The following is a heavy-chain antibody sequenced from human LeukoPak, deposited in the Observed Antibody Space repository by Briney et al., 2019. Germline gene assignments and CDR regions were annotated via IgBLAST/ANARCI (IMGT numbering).Heavy chain of an antibody. CDR1: GFAFSSYA. J-gene: IGHJ4*02. Sequence: QPGGSLRLSCAASGFAFSSYAMSWVRQAPGKGLEWVSAISGSGGSTYYADSVKGRFTISRDNSKSTLHLQMNSLRAEDTAVYYCAKVRWDNSGWYYLDTWGQGTLLTVSS. CDR3: AKVRWDNSGWYYLDT. D-gene: IGHD6-19*01. CDR2: ISGSGGST. V-gene: IGHV3-23*01.